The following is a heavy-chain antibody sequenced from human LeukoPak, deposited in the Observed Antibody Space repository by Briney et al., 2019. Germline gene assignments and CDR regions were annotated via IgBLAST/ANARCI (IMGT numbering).Heavy chain of an antibody. CDR2: IYTSGST. Sequence: PSQTLSLTCTVSGGSISSGSYYWSWIRQPAGKGLEWIGRIYTSGSTNYNPSLKSRVTISVDTSKNQFSLKLSSVTAADTAVYYCARLPHKAVGAFDIWGQGTMVTVSS. CDR3: ARLPHKAVGAFDI. CDR1: GGSISSGSYY. D-gene: IGHD6-19*01. J-gene: IGHJ3*02. V-gene: IGHV4-61*02.